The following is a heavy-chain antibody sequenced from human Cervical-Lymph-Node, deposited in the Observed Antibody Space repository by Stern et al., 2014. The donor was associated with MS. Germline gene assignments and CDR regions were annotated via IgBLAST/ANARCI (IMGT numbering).Heavy chain of an antibody. Sequence: QVQLQESGPGLVKPSQTLSLTCTVSGGSISSGGYYWSWIRQHPGKGLERIGYIYYSGSTYYNPSLKSRVTIAVDTSKNQFSLKLSSVTAADTAVYYCARDSTLSGSYDGYFDYWGQGTLVTVSS. CDR2: IYYSGST. CDR1: GGSISSGGYY. CDR3: ARDSTLSGSYDGYFDY. D-gene: IGHD1-26*01. J-gene: IGHJ4*02. V-gene: IGHV4-31*03.